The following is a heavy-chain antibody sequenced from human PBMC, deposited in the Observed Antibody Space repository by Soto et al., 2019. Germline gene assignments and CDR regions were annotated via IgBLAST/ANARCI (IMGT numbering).Heavy chain of an antibody. CDR3: ARGYYGSSGYYGMDYFDY. Sequence: SGGSLRLSCAASGFTFSSYGMHWVRQAPGKGLEWVAVIWYDGSNKYYADSVKGRFTIPRDNSKDTLYLQMNSLRAEDTAVYYCARGYYGSSGYYGMDYFDYWGQGTLVTVSS. V-gene: IGHV3-33*01. CDR2: IWYDGSNK. D-gene: IGHD3-22*01. J-gene: IGHJ4*02. CDR1: GFTFSSYG.